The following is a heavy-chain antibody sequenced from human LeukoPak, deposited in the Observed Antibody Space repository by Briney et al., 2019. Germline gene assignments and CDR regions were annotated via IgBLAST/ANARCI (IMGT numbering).Heavy chain of an antibody. Sequence: PSETLSLTCTVSGGSISSYYWSWIRQHPGKGLEWIGYIYYSGSTYYNPSLKSRVTISVDTSKNQFSLKLSSVTAADTAVYYCASTTVVTPYIDYWGQGTLVTVSS. CDR3: ASTTVVTPYIDY. CDR1: GGSISSYY. CDR2: IYYSGST. J-gene: IGHJ4*02. D-gene: IGHD4-23*01. V-gene: IGHV4-59*06.